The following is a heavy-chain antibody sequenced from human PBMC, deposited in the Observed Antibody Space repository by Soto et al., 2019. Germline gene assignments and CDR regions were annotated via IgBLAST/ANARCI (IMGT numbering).Heavy chain of an antibody. CDR2: IFHGLGP. J-gene: IGHJ3*02. Sequence: WESLSLTCTFSVGSITRYSWSWIRQPPGKGLAWIGYIFHGLGPNYNSSLRGRVSISVDTTKNQLSLELRSLTAADTAVYYCARDRHWYGSGGPFDPADYFDIWGQGAMVTVS. D-gene: IGHD2-15*01. V-gene: IGHV4-59*01. CDR3: ARDRHWYGSGGPFDPADYFDI. CDR1: VGSITRYS.